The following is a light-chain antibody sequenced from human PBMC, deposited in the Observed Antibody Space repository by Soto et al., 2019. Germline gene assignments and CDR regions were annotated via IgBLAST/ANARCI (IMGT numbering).Light chain of an antibody. Sequence: AIQMAQSPSSLSASVGDRVTITCRASQGIGNDVGWFQQKPGKDPKLLIYAAATLQSGVPSRFSASRSGTDFTLTISSLQPEDFATYYCLQDHNYPLTFGGGTKVEIK. J-gene: IGKJ4*01. CDR1: QGIGND. V-gene: IGKV1-6*02. CDR2: AAA. CDR3: LQDHNYPLT.